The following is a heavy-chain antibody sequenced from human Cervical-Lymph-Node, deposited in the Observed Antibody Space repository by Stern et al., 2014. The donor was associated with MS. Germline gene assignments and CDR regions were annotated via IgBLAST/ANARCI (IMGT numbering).Heavy chain of an antibody. CDR2: LIPLVGVA. D-gene: IGHD4-17*01. CDR1: GGTFRGYG. CDR3: ARGDYGDYNWFDP. J-gene: IGHJ5*02. V-gene: IGHV1-69*09. Sequence: QVPLVQSGAEVKKPGSSVNVSCKASGGTFRGYGITWVRQAPGQGLEWMGRLIPLVGVARYAPRFQGRVTITADKSMTTGYMELSSLTSDDTAVYYCARGDYGDYNWFDPWGLGTLVTVSS.